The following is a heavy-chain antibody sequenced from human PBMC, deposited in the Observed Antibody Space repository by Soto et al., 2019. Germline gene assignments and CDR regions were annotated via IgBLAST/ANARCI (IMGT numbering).Heavy chain of an antibody. CDR3: ARSRQQQLLLQNWFDP. D-gene: IGHD6-13*01. J-gene: IGHJ5*02. CDR2: INHSGST. CDR1: GGSFSGYY. Sequence: SETLSSACAVCGGSFSGYYWSWIRQPPGKGLEWIGEINHSGSTNYNPSLKSRVSIPVDTSKNPFSLKLSSVTAADTAVYYCARSRQQQLLLQNWFDPWGQGTLVTVSS. V-gene: IGHV4-34*01.